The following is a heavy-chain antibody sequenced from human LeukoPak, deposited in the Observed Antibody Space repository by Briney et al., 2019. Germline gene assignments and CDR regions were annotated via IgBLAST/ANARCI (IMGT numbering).Heavy chain of an antibody. D-gene: IGHD3-10*01. CDR3: ARAMIRGNSHAFDI. CDR1: GFSITTGYY. V-gene: IGHV4-38-2*02. CDR2: IFRIGST. Sequence: SETLSLTCTVSGFSITTGYYWAWIRQPPGKGLEWIGTIFRIGSTYYNPSLKSRVTISVDTSKNQFSLKLSSVTAADTAVYYCARAMIRGNSHAFDIWGQGTMVTVSS. J-gene: IGHJ3*02.